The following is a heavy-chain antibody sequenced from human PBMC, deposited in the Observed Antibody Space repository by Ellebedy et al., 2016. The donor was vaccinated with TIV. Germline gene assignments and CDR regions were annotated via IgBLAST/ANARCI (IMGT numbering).Heavy chain of an antibody. Sequence: PGGSLRLSCADSGFTFDDYAMHWVRQAPGKGLEWVSGISWNSGSIGYADSVKGRFTISRDNAKNSLYLQMNSLRAEDMALYYCAKDEGGELLHYFDYWGQGTLVTVSS. D-gene: IGHD1-26*01. V-gene: IGHV3-9*03. CDR1: GFTFDDYA. CDR2: ISWNSGSI. J-gene: IGHJ4*02. CDR3: AKDEGGELLHYFDY.